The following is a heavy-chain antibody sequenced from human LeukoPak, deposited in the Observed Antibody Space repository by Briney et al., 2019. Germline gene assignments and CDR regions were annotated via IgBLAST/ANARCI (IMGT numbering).Heavy chain of an antibody. Sequence: GASVKVSCKASGYTFTSYGISWVRQAPGQGLEWMGWINPNSGGTNYAQKFQGRVTMTRDTSVSTAYMELSRLRSDDTAVYYCARELDIVVVPAAMGADYWGQGTLVTVSS. CDR3: ARELDIVVVPAAMGADY. D-gene: IGHD2-2*03. V-gene: IGHV1-2*02. J-gene: IGHJ4*02. CDR1: GYTFTSYG. CDR2: INPNSGGT.